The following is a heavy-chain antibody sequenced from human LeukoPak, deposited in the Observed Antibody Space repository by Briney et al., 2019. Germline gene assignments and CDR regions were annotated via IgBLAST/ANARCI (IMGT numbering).Heavy chain of an antibody. CDR2: IIPIFGTA. Sequence: SVKVSCKASGGTFSSYAISWVRQAPGQGLEWMGGIIPIFGTANHAQKFQGRVTITADESTSTAYMELSSLRSEDTAVYCCARWQIVPAARDWFDPWGQGTLVTVSS. CDR3: ARWQIVPAARDWFDP. J-gene: IGHJ5*02. D-gene: IGHD2-2*01. V-gene: IGHV1-69*13. CDR1: GGTFSSYA.